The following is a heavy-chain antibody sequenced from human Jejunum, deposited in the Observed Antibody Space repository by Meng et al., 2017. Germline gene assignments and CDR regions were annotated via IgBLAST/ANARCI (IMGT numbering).Heavy chain of an antibody. CDR3: ARHIRYPSIAVAGFEY. J-gene: IGHJ4*02. CDR2: IYYSGTT. V-gene: IGHV4-39*07. CDR1: GGSITSSIYY. D-gene: IGHD6-19*01. Sequence: SETLSLTCTVSGGSITSSIYYWGWIRQPPGMGLEWIANIYYSGTTNYNPSLKRRVTISVDTSKNQFSLRVTSVTAADTAVYFCARHIRYPSIAVAGFEYWGRGTLVTVSS.